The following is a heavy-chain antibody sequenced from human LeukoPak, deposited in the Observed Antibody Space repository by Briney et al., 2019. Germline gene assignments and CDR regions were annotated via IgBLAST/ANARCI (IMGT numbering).Heavy chain of an antibody. V-gene: IGHV3-7*01. D-gene: IGHD4-23*01. CDR2: IKEDESEK. CDR3: ARGAVNAGPYYYYGMDV. Sequence: PTGGSLRLSCAASGFTFSSYWMSWVRQAPGKGLEWVANIKEDESEKNYVDSVKGRFTISRDNAKNSLYLQMNSLRAEDTAVYYCARGAVNAGPYYYYGMDVWGQGTTVTVSS. CDR1: GFTFSSYW. J-gene: IGHJ6*02.